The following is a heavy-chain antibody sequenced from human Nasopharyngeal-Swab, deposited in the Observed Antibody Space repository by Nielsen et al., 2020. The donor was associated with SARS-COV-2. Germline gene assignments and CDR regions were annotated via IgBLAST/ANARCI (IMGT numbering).Heavy chain of an antibody. V-gene: IGHV3-7*01. D-gene: IGHD6-13*01. J-gene: IGHJ1*01. CDR2: IKQDGSEK. CDR1: GFTFSSYW. CDR3: ARDLEAGLLDSSWSIQH. Sequence: GESLKISCAASGFTFSSYWMSWVRQAPGKGLEWVANIKQDGSEKYYVDSVKGRFTISRDNAKNSLYLQMNSLRAEDTAVYYCARDLEAGLLDSSWSIQHWGQGTLVTVSS.